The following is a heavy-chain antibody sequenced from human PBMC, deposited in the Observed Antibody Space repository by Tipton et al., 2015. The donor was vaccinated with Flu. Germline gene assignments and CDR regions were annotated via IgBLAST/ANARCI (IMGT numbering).Heavy chain of an antibody. Sequence: TLSLTCTVSGGSISSEDYYWSWIRQHPGKGLEWIGYIYDSGITYYNPSLSSRVVISIDTSKNQFYLRLSSVTAADTAVYYCARGATRRPFSGYDYTGYWGRRTVVVASS. V-gene: IGHV4-31*03. CDR2: IYDSGIT. D-gene: IGHD5-12*01. CDR3: ARGATRRPFSGYDYTGY. J-gene: IGHJ4*02. CDR1: GGSISSEDYY.